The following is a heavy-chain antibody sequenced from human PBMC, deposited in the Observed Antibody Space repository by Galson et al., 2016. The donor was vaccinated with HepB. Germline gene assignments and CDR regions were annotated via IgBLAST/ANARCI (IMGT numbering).Heavy chain of an antibody. CDR2: IRTAPNNYAT. D-gene: IGHD3-10*01. V-gene: IGHV3-73*01. Sequence: SLRLSCAASGFTFSASAMHWVRQASGKGLEWLGRIRTAPNNYATVYAASVKGRLTISRDDSKNTAYLEMNSLKTEDTAVYYCTRGVMTLGRGLILNWFDPWGQGTPVTVSS. J-gene: IGHJ5*02. CDR3: TRGVMTLGRGLILNWFDP. CDR1: GFTFSASA.